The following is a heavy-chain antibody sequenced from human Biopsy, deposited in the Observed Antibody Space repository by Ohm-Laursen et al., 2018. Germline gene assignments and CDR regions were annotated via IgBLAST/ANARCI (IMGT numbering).Heavy chain of an antibody. CDR1: GASTTSYY. J-gene: IGHJ6*02. CDR3: ARDLPSSYYYAMDV. V-gene: IGHV4-4*07. CDR2: SYKGGNT. Sequence: SRTLSLTSAVSGASTTSYYWIWLRQPAGKGLEWIGHSYKGGNTNRNSSLKRRVSMSVDTSKNQLLLMLRSVTAADTAVYYCARDLPSSYYYAMDVWGQGTTVTVSS.